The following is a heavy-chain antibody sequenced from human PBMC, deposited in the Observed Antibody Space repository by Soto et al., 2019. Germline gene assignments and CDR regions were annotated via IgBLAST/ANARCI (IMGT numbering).Heavy chain of an antibody. Sequence: SVKVSWQSPGASFRSSSFNWVRQDPGQVLEWLGGIIPMFGTSNYAQKFQGRVTITADGSTTTAYMELRSLRFEDTAVYYCARDTGVTPRKNFFDSWGQGTLVT. D-gene: IGHD3-3*01. CDR2: IIPMFGTS. J-gene: IGHJ4*02. CDR1: GASFRSSS. V-gene: IGHV1-69*13. CDR3: ARDTGVTPRKNFFDS.